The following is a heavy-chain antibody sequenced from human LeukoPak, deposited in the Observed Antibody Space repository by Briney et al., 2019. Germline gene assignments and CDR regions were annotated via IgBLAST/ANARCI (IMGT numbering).Heavy chain of an antibody. J-gene: IGHJ4*02. D-gene: IGHD1-26*01. CDR1: GYTFTSYG. CDR3: ARDVQHSGSYHIDY. V-gene: IGHV1-18*01. Sequence: GASVKVSCKASGYTFTSYGISWVRQAPGQGLEWMGWISAYNGNTNYAQKLQGRVTMTTDTSTSTAYMELRSLRSDDTAVYYCARDVQHSGSYHIDYWGQGTLVTVSS. CDR2: ISAYNGNT.